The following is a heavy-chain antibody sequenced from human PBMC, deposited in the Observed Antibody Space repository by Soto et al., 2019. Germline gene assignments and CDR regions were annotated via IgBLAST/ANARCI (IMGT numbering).Heavy chain of an antibody. CDR1: GDSVSSSSVT. Sequence: QTLSLTCDISGDSVSSSSVTWNWIRQSPSRGLEWLGRTYYRSRWYNNYAESVKSRIIINPDTSKNQFSLHLNSVTPDDTAVYYCVRLIGNSWLDYWGQGTLVTVSS. J-gene: IGHJ4*02. CDR2: TYYRSRWYN. CDR3: VRLIGNSWLDY. D-gene: IGHD3-22*01. V-gene: IGHV6-1*01.